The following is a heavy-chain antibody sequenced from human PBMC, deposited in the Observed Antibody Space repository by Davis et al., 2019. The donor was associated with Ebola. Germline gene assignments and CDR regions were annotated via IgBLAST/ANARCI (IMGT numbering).Heavy chain of an antibody. J-gene: IGHJ3*02. V-gene: IGHV3-30-3*01. Sequence: GESLKISCAASGFTSRDYAMNWVRQAPGKGLQWVAVISYDGNSPVYADSVKGRFTISRDNSKNTLYLQMNSLRAEDTAIYYCTRTGAGDAFDIWGQGTTVTVSS. CDR1: GFTSRDYA. CDR2: ISYDGNSP. CDR3: TRTGAGDAFDI.